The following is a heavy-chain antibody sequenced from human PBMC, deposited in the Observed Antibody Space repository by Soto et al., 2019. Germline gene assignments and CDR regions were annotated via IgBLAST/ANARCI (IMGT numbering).Heavy chain of an antibody. CDR2: MNPNSGNT. Sequence: QVQLVQSGAEVKKPGASVKVSCKASGYTFTSYDINWVRQATGQGLEWMGWMNPNSGNTGYAQKFQGRVTMTRNTSISTAYMELSSLRSEDTAVYYCARKMSGYDNPLYYYYGMDVWGQGTTVTVSS. V-gene: IGHV1-8*01. D-gene: IGHD5-12*01. CDR3: ARKMSGYDNPLYYYYGMDV. J-gene: IGHJ6*02. CDR1: GYTFTSYD.